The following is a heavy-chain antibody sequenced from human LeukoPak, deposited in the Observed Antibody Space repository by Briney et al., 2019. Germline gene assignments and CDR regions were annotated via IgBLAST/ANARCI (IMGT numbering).Heavy chain of an antibody. D-gene: IGHD3-22*01. CDR1: GYSFINYW. Sequence: GESLKISCKGSGYSFINYWIAWVRQMPGKGLEWMGIIYPGDSDTRYSPYFQSQVTISADKSISTAYLQWSSLKASDTAMYYCARLGGFYRSSGYDWGQGTLVTVSS. CDR2: IYPGDSDT. CDR3: ARLGGFYRSSGYD. J-gene: IGHJ4*02. V-gene: IGHV5-51*01.